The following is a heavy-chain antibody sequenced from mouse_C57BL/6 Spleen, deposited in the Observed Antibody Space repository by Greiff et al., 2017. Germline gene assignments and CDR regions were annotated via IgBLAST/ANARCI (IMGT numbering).Heavy chain of an antibody. J-gene: IGHJ2*01. Sequence: VKLVESGGGLVKPGGSLKLSCAASGFTFSSYAMSWVRQTPEKRLEWVATISDGGSYTYYPDNVKGRFTISRDNAKNNLYLQMSHLMSEDTAMYYCARSSTVNYFDYWGQGTTLTVSS. CDR2: ISDGGSYT. CDR1: GFTFSSYA. V-gene: IGHV5-4*03. CDR3: ARSSTVNYFDY. D-gene: IGHD1-1*01.